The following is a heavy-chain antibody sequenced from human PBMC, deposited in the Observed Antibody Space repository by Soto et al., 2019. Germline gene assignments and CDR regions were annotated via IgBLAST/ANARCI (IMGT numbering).Heavy chain of an antibody. J-gene: IGHJ4*02. V-gene: IGHV3-23*01. D-gene: IGHD6-19*01. CDR1: GFTFSSYA. CDR3: AKDIYSSGWLGPISYYFDY. CDR2: ISGSGGST. Sequence: EVQLLESGGGLVQPGGSLRLSCAASGFTFSSYAMSWVRQAPGKGLEWVSAISGSGGSTYYADSVKGRFTISRDNSKNTLYLQMNSLRAEDTAVYYCAKDIYSSGWLGPISYYFDYWGQGTLVTVCS.